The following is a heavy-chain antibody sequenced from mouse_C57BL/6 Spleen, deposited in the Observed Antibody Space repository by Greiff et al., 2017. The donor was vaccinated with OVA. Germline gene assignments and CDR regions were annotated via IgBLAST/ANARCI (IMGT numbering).Heavy chain of an antibody. CDR1: GYTFTSYW. V-gene: IGHV1-74*01. Sequence: QVQLKQPGAELVKPGASVKVSCKASGYTFTSYWMHWVKQRPGQGLEWIGRIHPSDSDTNYNQKFKGKATLTVDKSSSTAYMQLSSLPSEDSAVYYCAINKNAYWGQGTLVTVSA. CDR2: IHPSDSDT. J-gene: IGHJ3*01. CDR3: AINKNAY.